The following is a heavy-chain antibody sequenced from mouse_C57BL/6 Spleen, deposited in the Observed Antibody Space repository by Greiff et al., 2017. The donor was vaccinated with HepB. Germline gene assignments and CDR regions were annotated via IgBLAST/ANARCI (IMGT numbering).Heavy chain of an antibody. CDR3: ARGWDYYYFDY. Sequence: QVQLKQSGAELARPGASVKLSCKASGYTFTSYGISWVKQRTGQGLEWIGEIYPRSGNTYYNEKFKGKATLTADKSSSTAYMELRSLTSEGSAVYFCARGWDYYYFDYWGQGTTLTVSS. CDR1: GYTFTSYG. J-gene: IGHJ2*01. V-gene: IGHV1-81*01. D-gene: IGHD1-1*01. CDR2: IYPRSGNT.